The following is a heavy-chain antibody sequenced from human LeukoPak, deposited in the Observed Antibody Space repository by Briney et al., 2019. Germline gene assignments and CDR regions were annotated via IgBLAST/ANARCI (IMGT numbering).Heavy chain of an antibody. Sequence: ASVKVSCKASGYTFTGYYMHWVRQAPGQGLEWMGWINPNSGGTNYAQKFQGRVTMTRDTSISTAYMELSSLRSEDTAVYYCARGGSPIYYYYMDVWGKGTTVTISS. J-gene: IGHJ6*03. V-gene: IGHV1-2*02. D-gene: IGHD2-2*01. CDR1: GYTFTGYY. CDR3: ARGGSPIYYYYMDV. CDR2: INPNSGGT.